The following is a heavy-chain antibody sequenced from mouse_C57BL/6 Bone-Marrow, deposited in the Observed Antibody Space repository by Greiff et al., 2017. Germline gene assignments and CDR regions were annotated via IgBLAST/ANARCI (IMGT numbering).Heavy chain of an antibody. CDR3: ERWGECSISPAWCAY. D-gene: IGHD6-1*01. Sequence: VQLQQSGAELVKPGASVKISCKASGYAFSSYRMNWVKQRPGKGLEWIGQIYPGDGDTNYNGKFKGKATLTADKSSNTAYMRLRSRTSEDSAVYFGERWGECSISPAWCAYWGQGTLVTVSA. V-gene: IGHV1-80*01. CDR1: GYAFSSYR. CDR2: IYPGDGDT. J-gene: IGHJ3*01.